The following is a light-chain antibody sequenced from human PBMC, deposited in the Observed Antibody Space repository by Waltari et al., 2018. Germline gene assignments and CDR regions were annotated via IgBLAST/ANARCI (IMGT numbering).Light chain of an antibody. Sequence: SALTHPPSASGSPGQSVTITCPGTSSDVGGYNYVYWYQQHPGKAPKLMIYEVSKRPSGVPDRFSGSKSGNTASLTVSGLQAEDEADYYCSSYAGSNNLVFGGGTKLTVL. J-gene: IGLJ2*01. CDR3: SSYAGSNNLV. CDR1: SSDVGGYNY. V-gene: IGLV2-8*01. CDR2: EVS.